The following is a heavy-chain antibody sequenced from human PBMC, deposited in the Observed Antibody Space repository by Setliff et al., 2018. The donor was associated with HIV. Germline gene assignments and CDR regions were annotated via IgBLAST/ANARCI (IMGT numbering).Heavy chain of an antibody. CDR3: ARTEDYSYGVCYTHNWFDP. Sequence: SETLSLTCSVAGDSLSSGTYYWGWIRQPPGKGLEWIGSVSYSGSTLYNPSLKSRVTISVDTSKNQFSLKLSSVTAADTAVYYCARTEDYSYGVCYTHNWFDPWGQGTLVTVSS. V-gene: IGHV4-39*07. CDR1: GDSLSSGTYY. J-gene: IGHJ5*02. D-gene: IGHD2-8*01. CDR2: VSYSGST.